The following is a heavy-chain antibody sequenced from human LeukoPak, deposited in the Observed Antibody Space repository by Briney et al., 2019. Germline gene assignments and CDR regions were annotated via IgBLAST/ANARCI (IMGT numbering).Heavy chain of an antibody. CDR3: AGAEGTRPSSD. J-gene: IGHJ4*02. CDR2: IIPILGIA. V-gene: IGHV1-69*04. D-gene: IGHD1-1*01. Sequence: SVKVSCKASGGTFSSYAISWVRQAPGQGLEWMGRIIPILGIANYAQKFQGRVTITADKSTSTAYMELSSLRSEDTAVYYCAGAEGTRPSSDWGQGTLVSVSS. CDR1: GGTFSSYA.